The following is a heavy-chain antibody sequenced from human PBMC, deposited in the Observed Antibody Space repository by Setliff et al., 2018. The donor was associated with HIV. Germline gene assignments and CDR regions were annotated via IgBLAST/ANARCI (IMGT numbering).Heavy chain of an antibody. CDR1: GGSISSVNW. CDR2: IYHSEYT. D-gene: IGHD2-2*01. J-gene: IGHJ6*02. CDR3: ARGHCSGTNCYGVDYYGMDV. Sequence: TLSLTCAVSGGSISSVNWWTWVRQPPGKGLEWIGEIYHSEYTNYNASLKSRVSMSVDKSKNQFSLKLTSVTAADTAVYYCARGHCSGTNCYGVDYYGMDVWGQGTTVTVSS. V-gene: IGHV4-4*02.